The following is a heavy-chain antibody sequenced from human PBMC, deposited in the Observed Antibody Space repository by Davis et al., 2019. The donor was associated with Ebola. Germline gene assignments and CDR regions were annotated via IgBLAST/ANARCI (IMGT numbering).Heavy chain of an antibody. J-gene: IGHJ5*02. V-gene: IGHV3-7*03. D-gene: IGHD3-16*01. Sequence: GESLKISCAAPGFSFSRHWMSWVRQAPGKGLEWVANIRQDGSEKHYVDSVKGRFTISRDNAKNSLYLQMNSLRAEDTAVYYCAREAVWRFDPWGQGTLVTVSS. CDR1: GFSFSRHW. CDR3: AREAVWRFDP. CDR2: IRQDGSEK.